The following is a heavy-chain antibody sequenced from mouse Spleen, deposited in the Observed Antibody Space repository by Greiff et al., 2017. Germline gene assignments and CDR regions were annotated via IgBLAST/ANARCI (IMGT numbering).Heavy chain of an antibody. CDR2: IWGGGNT. CDR1: GFSLTDYG. J-gene: IGHJ1*01. CDR3: AKHSIYYGNYGYFDV. V-gene: IGHV2-6-5*01. Sequence: QVQLQQSGPGLVAPSQSLSITCTVSGFSLTDYGISWIRQPPGNGLEWLGVIWGGGNTYFNSALKSRLSISKDNSKSQVFLKMNSLQTDDTAMYYCAKHSIYYGNYGYFDVWGAGTTVTVSS. D-gene: IGHD2-1*01.